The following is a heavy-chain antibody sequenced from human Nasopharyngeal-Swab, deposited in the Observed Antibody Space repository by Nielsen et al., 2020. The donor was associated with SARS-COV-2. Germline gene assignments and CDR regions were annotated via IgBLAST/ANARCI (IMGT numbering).Heavy chain of an antibody. J-gene: IGHJ4*02. D-gene: IGHD1-26*01. CDR1: GYLFTDYN. Sequence: SVKVSCKASGYLFTDYNIHGVRQAPGQGLEWMGWINVDKGNTKQSQTFQGRVTITRDTSASTAYMEVSSLRSEDTAVYYCARLGACGDFDYWGQGTLVTVSS. V-gene: IGHV1-3*01. CDR2: INVDKGNT. CDR3: ARLGACGDFDY.